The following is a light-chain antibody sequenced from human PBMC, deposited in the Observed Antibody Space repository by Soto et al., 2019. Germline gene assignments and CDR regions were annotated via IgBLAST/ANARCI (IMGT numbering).Light chain of an antibody. V-gene: IGKV3-15*01. Sequence: IVMTQSPATLSVSPGERATLSCRASQSVSSNLAWYQQKPGQAPRLLIYGASTRATGIPARFSGSGSGTEFTRTISSLQSEDFAVYYWQQYNNLRTFGQGTKVEIK. CDR1: QSVSSN. CDR3: QQYNNLRT. CDR2: GAS. J-gene: IGKJ1*01.